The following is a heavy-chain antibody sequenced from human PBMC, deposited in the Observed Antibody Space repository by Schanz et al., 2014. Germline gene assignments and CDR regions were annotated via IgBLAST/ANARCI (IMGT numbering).Heavy chain of an antibody. J-gene: IGHJ4*02. D-gene: IGHD6-13*01. CDR3: AKDKRGRSSWFFDY. Sequence: QVQLVESGGGVVQPGGSLRLSCAASGFTFSSYGMHWVRQAPGKGLEWVAFTRPDGSNKYYADSVKGRFTISRDNSKNTLYLQMNSLRAKDTAVYYCAKDKRGRSSWFFDYWGQGTLVTVSS. CDR1: GFTFSSYG. V-gene: IGHV3-30*02. CDR2: TRPDGSNK.